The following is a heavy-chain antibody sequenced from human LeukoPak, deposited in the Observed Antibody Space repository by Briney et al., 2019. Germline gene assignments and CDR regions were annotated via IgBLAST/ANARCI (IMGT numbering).Heavy chain of an antibody. CDR2: AHPATSII. CDR1: EYDFANYW. J-gene: IGHJ5*02. Sequence: GDSQKISCKGPEYDFANYWIGWVRQTPGRGLEWMGIAHPATSIIHYGPSFQGQVTISFDRSLSTAYLQWTSLKASDSGMYFCARRKFYDTYLDPWGRGTLVTVSS. V-gene: IGHV5-51*01. D-gene: IGHD2/OR15-2a*01. CDR3: ARRKFYDTYLDP.